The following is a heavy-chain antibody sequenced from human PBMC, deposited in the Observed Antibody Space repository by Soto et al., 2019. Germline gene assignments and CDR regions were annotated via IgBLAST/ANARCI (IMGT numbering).Heavy chain of an antibody. Sequence: SETLSLTYTVSGGSISSYYWSWIRQPPGKGLEWIGNTYHSGNPYYNPSLKSRVTISVDGSKNQFSLKVSSVTAADTAVYYCAREDYGDYGGYFDYWGQGSLVTVSS. CDR3: AREDYGDYGGYFDY. V-gene: IGHV4-59*12. CDR1: GGSISSYY. D-gene: IGHD4-17*01. J-gene: IGHJ4*02. CDR2: TYHSGNP.